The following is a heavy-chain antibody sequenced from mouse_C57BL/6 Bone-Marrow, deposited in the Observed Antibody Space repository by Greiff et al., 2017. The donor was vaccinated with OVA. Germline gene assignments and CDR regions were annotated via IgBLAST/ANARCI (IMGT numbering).Heavy chain of an antibody. V-gene: IGHV1-81*01. CDR1: GYTFTSYG. D-gene: IGHD1-1*01. CDR3: TNYYGLYAMDY. Sequence: QVQLQQSGAELARPGASVKLSCKASGYTFTSYGISWVKQRTGQGLEWIGEIYPRSGNTYYNEKFKGKATLTADKSSSTAYMERRSLTSEDSAVYICTNYYGLYAMDYWGQGTSVTVSS. CDR2: IYPRSGNT. J-gene: IGHJ4*01.